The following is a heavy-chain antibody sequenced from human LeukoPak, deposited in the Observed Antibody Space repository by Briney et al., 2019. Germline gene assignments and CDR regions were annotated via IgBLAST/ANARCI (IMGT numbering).Heavy chain of an antibody. J-gene: IGHJ6*03. V-gene: IGHV3-15*01. CDR2: INNKTDGGTT. CDR1: GFTFINAW. D-gene: IGHD3-10*01. CDR3: THITMVRGVIYAPYYYYYMDV. Sequence: GGSLRLSCAASGFTFINAWMRWVRQAPGKGLEWVGRINNKTDGGTTDHAEPVKRRFSISRDDSKNTLYLQMNRLRAEDTAVYYCTHITMVRGVIYAPYYYYYMDVWGKGTTVTISS.